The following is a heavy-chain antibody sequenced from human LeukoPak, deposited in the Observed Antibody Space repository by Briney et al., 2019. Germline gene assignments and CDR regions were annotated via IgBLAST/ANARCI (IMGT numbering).Heavy chain of an antibody. CDR2: IYHSGST. V-gene: IGHV4-30-2*01. D-gene: IGHD6-13*01. J-gene: IGHJ4*02. CDR3: ARDRIAAAGTKLETDY. Sequence: PSETLSLTCAVSGGSISSGGYSWSWIRQPPGKGLEWIGYIYHSGSTYYNPSLKSRVTISVDRSKNQFSLKLSSVTAADTAVYYCARDRIAAAGTKLETDYWGQGTLVTVSS. CDR1: GGSISSGGYS.